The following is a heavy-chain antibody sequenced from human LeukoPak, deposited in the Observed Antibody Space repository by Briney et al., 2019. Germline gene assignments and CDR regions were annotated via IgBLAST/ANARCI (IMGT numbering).Heavy chain of an antibody. CDR3: ARDLRDGYNFVDY. Sequence: GGSLRLSCAASGFTFSRYSMNWVRQAPGKGLEWVSCISSSGSSTFYADSVKGRFTISRDNAKNTLYLQMNSLRAEDTAVYYCARDLRDGYNFVDYWGQGTLVTVSS. J-gene: IGHJ4*02. V-gene: IGHV3-21*01. CDR1: GFTFSRYS. D-gene: IGHD5-24*01. CDR2: ISSSGSST.